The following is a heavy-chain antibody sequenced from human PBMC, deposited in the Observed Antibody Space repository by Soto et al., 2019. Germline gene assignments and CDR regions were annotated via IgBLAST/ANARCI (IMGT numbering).Heavy chain of an antibody. CDR3: ARRWGEGRVDY. V-gene: IGHV4-4*02. CDR1: GGSISSSNW. J-gene: IGHJ4*02. Sequence: QVQLQESGPGLVKPSGTLSLTCAVSGGSISSSNWWSWVRQPPGKGLEWIGEIYHSGNTNYNPSLNRLVTIAVDTSRNQFPLELSSVTAAYTAVYYCARRWGEGRVDYWGQGTLVIVSS. D-gene: IGHD3-10*01. CDR2: IYHSGNT.